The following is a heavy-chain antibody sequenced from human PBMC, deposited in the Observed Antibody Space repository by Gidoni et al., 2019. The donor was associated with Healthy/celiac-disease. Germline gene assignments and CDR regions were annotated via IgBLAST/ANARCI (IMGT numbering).Heavy chain of an antibody. V-gene: IGHV3-64D*08. D-gene: IGHD6-6*01. J-gene: IGHJ6*02. CDR2: ISSSGGST. CDR1: GFPFSSYA. Sequence: EVQLVESGGGLVQPGGSLRLSCSASGFPFSSYAMHWVRQAPGKGLEYVSAISSSGGSTYYADSGRGISTISRDNSNNTLYLKRSSLGAEDTAVYYCGKDGGYSSSPTSGVMEGMDVWGQGTTVTVSS. CDR3: GKDGGYSSSPTSGVMEGMDV.